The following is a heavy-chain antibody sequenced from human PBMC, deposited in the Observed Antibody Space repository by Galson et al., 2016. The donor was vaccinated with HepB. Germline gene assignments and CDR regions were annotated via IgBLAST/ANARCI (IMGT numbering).Heavy chain of an antibody. CDR3: VKDTEKGYNGLDV. J-gene: IGHJ6*02. CDR2: ISWNGYTI. Sequence: SLRLSCAGYGFTFDDYTLHWVRQAPGRGLEWVSSISWNGYTINYADSVKGRFTISRDNAKKSLSLKMNSLRFEDTALYYCVKDTEKGYNGLDVWGQGTTVTVSS. CDR1: GFTFDDYT. V-gene: IGHV3-9*01.